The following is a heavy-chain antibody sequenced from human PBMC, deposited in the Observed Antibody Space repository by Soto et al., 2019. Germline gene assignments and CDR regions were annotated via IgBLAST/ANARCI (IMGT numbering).Heavy chain of an antibody. V-gene: IGHV3-33*01. Sequence: GGSLRLSCAASGFTFSSYGMHWVRQAPGKGLEWVAVIWYDGSNKYYADSVKGRFTISRDNSKNTLYLQMNSLRAEDTAVYYCARRMTPVTTYYYYYGMGVWGQGTTGTVSS. CDR2: IWYDGSNK. CDR1: GFTFSSYG. J-gene: IGHJ6*02. D-gene: IGHD4-17*01. CDR3: ARRMTPVTTYYYYYGMGV.